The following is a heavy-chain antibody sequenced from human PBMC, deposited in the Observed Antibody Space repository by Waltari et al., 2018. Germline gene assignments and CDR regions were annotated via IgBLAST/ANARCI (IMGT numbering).Heavy chain of an antibody. V-gene: IGHV4-34*01. D-gene: IGHD7-27*01. CDR2: INHSGST. J-gene: IGHJ4*02. CDR1: GGSFSGYY. Sequence: QVQLQQWGAGLLKPSETLSLTCAVYGGSFSGYYWSWIRQPPGKGLEWIGEINHSGSTNYNPSLKSRVTISVDTSKNQFSLKLSSVTAADTAVYYCARGVITGDLYFDYWGQGTLVTVSS. CDR3: ARGVITGDLYFDY.